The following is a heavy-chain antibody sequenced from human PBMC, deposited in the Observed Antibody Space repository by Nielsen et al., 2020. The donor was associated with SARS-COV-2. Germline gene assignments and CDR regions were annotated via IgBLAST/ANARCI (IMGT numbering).Heavy chain of an antibody. Sequence: GESLKISCAASGFTFSSYWMHWVRQAPGKGLEWLASISYEGSKKYYADSLTGRFTVSRDTSKNTVYLQMNSLLVEDTAVYHCAKRRAVFMLTFGGEGAMDVWGQGTTVSVSS. CDR2: ISYEGSKK. V-gene: IGHV3-30*18. D-gene: IGHD3-16*01. J-gene: IGHJ6*02. CDR1: GFTFSSYW. CDR3: AKRRAVFMLTFGGEGAMDV.